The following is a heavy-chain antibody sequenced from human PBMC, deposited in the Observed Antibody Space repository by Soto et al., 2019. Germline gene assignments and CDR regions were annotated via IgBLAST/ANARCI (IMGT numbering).Heavy chain of an antibody. CDR3: ARGARFGELLGFDY. V-gene: IGHV1-69*13. Sequence: GASVKVSCKASGGTFSSYAISWVRQAPGQGLEWMGGIIPIFGTANYAQKFQGRVTITADESTSTAYMELSSLRSEDTAVYYCARGARFGELLGFDYWGQGTLVTVSS. CDR2: IIPIFGTA. J-gene: IGHJ4*02. CDR1: GGTFSSYA. D-gene: IGHD3-10*01.